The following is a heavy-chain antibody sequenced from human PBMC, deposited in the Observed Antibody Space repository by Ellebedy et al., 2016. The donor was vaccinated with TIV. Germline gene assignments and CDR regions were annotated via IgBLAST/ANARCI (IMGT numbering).Heavy chain of an antibody. J-gene: IGHJ4*02. D-gene: IGHD5-12*01. V-gene: IGHV4-59*08. CDR3: ATSPGSSTFDY. CDR1: GGSISTYY. CDR2: IYYSGSA. Sequence: MPSETLSPTCSVSGGSISTYYWSWIRRTPGKGLEWIGYIYYSGSANHSPSLKSRVTISIDTSKKQFSLRLNSVTAADTGVYYCATSPGSSTFDYWGQGALVTVSS.